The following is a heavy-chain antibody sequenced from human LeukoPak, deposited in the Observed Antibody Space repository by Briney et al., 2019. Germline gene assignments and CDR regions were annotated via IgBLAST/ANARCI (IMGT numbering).Heavy chain of an antibody. V-gene: IGHV5-51*01. Sequence: GEALKISCKGSGYSTTSYMIGWVREMRGRGPEWRGIIFPGDPTTIYSPSFQGQVTLSGDTSINTAYLQLSSLKATDPAMYYCRRQGRGANSGRDFLYWGQGPLVPVSS. CDR2: IFPGDPTT. J-gene: IGHJ4*02. D-gene: IGHD3-10*01. CDR1: GYSTTSYM. CDR3: RRQGRGANSGRDFLY.